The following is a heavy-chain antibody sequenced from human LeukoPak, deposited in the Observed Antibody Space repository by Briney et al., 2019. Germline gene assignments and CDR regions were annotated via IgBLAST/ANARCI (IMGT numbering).Heavy chain of an antibody. CDR1: GITFSTYT. Sequence: GGSLGVSCAASGITFSTYTMNWVRQAPGKGLEWVSSITSTSNYIYYADSVKGRFTISRDNAKNSLYLQMNSLRAEDTAVYYCARENYYYYYMDVWGKGTTVTVSS. CDR2: ITSTSNYI. V-gene: IGHV3-21*01. J-gene: IGHJ6*03. CDR3: ARENYYYYYMDV.